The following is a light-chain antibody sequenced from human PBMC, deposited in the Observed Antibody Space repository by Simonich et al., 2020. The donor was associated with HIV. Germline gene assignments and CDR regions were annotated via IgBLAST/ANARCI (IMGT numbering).Light chain of an antibody. CDR3: QSADTSGTYRV. CDR2: KDT. CDR1: ALPNQF. V-gene: IGLV3-25*03. Sequence: SFELTQPPSVSVSPGQTARITCSGDALPNQFAYGFQQKPGQAPVLIICKDTERPSGIPERFSGSTSGTTVTLTISGVQAEDEADYYCQSADTSGTYRVFGGGTKLTVL. J-gene: IGLJ3*02.